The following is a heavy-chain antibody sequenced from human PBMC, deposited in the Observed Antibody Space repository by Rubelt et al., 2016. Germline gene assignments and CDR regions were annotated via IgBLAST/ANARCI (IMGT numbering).Heavy chain of an antibody. CDR2: IWYDGSNK. CDR3: ARPRHPTAYDAFDI. Sequence: SGGGVVQPGRSLRLSCAASGFTFSSYGMRWVRQAPGKGLEWVAVIWYDGSNKYYADSVKGRFTISRDNSKNTLYLQMNSLRAEDTAVYYCARPRHPTAYDAFDIGGQGTMVTVSA. V-gene: IGHV3-33*01. D-gene: IGHD5-18*01. J-gene: IGHJ3*02. CDR1: GFTFSSYG.